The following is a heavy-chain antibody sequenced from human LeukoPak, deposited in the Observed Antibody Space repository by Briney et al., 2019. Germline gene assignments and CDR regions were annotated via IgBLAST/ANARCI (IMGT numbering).Heavy chain of an antibody. V-gene: IGHV1-2*04. J-gene: IGHJ4*02. CDR2: INPNSGGT. Sequence: ASVKVSCKASGYTFTDYYLHWVRQSPGQGLEWMGWINPNSGGTNYAQKFQGWVTMTRDTSISTAYMELSRLRSGDTAVYYCARFTGYGSGYYFDYWGQGTLVTVSS. CDR1: GYTFTDYY. D-gene: IGHD3-10*01. CDR3: ARFTGYGSGYYFDY.